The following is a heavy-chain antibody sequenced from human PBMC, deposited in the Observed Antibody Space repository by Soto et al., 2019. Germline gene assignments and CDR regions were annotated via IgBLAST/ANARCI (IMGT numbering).Heavy chain of an antibody. CDR1: GFTLSSYS. J-gene: IGHJ3*02. CDR2: ISGSGGST. Sequence: WGSLRLSCATSGFTLSSYSIGWVPPAPRKGLEWVSAISGSGGSTYYADSVKGRFTISRDNSKNTLYLQMNSLRAEDTAVYYCAKDPRVYCSSTSCSEIWGQGTMVTVSS. V-gene: IGHV3-23*01. D-gene: IGHD2-2*01. CDR3: AKDPRVYCSSTSCSEI.